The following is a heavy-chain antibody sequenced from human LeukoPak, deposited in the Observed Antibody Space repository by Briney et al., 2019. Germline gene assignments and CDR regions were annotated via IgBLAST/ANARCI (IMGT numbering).Heavy chain of an antibody. Sequence: ASVKVSCKASGYTFTSYDINWVRQATGQGLEWMGWMNPNSGNTGYAQKFQGRVTTTRNTSISTAYMELSSLRSEDTAVYYCARGSNKQWGGGIDYWGQGTLVTVSS. J-gene: IGHJ4*02. CDR2: MNPNSGNT. V-gene: IGHV1-8*01. CDR1: GYTFTSYD. CDR3: ARGSNKQWGGGIDY. D-gene: IGHD6-19*01.